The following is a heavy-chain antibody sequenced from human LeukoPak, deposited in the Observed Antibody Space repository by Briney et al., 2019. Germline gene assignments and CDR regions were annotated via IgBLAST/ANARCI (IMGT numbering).Heavy chain of an antibody. CDR3: AREPRVGATLFNYYYGMDV. Sequence: GGSLRLSCAASGFTVSSNYMSWVRQAPGKGLEWVSVIYSGGSTYHADSVKGRFTISRDNSKNTLYLQMNSLRAEDTAVYYCAREPRVGATLFNYYYGMDVWGQGTTVTVSS. J-gene: IGHJ6*02. CDR2: IYSGGST. V-gene: IGHV3-66*02. D-gene: IGHD1-26*01. CDR1: GFTVSSNY.